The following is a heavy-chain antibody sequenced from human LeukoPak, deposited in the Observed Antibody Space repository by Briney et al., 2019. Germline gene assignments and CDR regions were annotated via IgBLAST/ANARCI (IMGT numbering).Heavy chain of an antibody. J-gene: IGHJ4*02. V-gene: IGHV4-59*01. CDR2: IYYSGTT. Sequence: SETLSLTCTVSGGSISSYYWSWIRQPPGKGLEWIGYIYYSGTTNYNPSLKSRVTISVDTSKNQFSLKLSSVTAADTAVYYCARVARGYGDYFFDYWGQGTLVTVSS. CDR3: ARVARGYGDYFFDY. CDR1: GGSISSYY. D-gene: IGHD4-17*01.